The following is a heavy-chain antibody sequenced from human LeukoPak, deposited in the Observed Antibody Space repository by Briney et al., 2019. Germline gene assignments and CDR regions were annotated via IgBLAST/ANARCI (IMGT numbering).Heavy chain of an antibody. J-gene: IGHJ6*02. Sequence: SETLSLTCTVSGDSIKRSSYYWGWIRQPPGKGLEWIGYIYYTGSTNYNPSLKSRVTMSVDTSKNQFSLKLTSVTAADTAVYFCAREIVGAATGGYGMDVWGQGTTVTVSS. D-gene: IGHD1-26*01. V-gene: IGHV4-61*05. CDR1: GDSIKRSSYY. CDR3: AREIVGAATGGYGMDV. CDR2: IYYTGST.